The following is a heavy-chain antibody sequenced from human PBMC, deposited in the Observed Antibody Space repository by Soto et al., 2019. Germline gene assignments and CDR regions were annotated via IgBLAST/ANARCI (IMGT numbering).Heavy chain of an antibody. V-gene: IGHV3-23*01. J-gene: IGHJ4*02. D-gene: IGHD5-18*01. CDR1: GFTFSSYA. Sequence: GGSLRLSCAASGFTFSSYAMSWVRQAPGEGLESVSAISGSVGSTYYADSVKGRFTISRDNSKNTLYLQMNSLRAEDTAVYYCATAGHTAMVSVDYWGQGTLVTVYS. CDR2: ISGSVGST. CDR3: ATAGHTAMVSVDY.